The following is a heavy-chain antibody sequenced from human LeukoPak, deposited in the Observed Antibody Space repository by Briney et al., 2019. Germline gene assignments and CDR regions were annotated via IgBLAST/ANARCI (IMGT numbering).Heavy chain of an antibody. Sequence: SETLSLTCTVSGGSISSYYWSWIRQPPGKGLEWIGSIYYSGSTYYNPSLKSRVTISVDTSKNQFSLKLSSVTAADTAVYYCARHFSLEKRYYDFWSGRTDDAFDIWGQGTMVTVSS. CDR3: ARHFSLEKRYYDFWSGRTDDAFDI. J-gene: IGHJ3*02. CDR2: IYYSGST. D-gene: IGHD3-3*01. CDR1: GGSISSYY. V-gene: IGHV4-59*05.